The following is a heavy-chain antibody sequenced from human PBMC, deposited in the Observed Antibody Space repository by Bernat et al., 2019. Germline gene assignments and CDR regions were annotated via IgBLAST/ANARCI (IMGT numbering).Heavy chain of an antibody. D-gene: IGHD3-10*01. CDR3: ARQTRERVRGVIIIAQFDS. CDR2: IYYSTNT. CDR1: GGSISSSSYY. V-gene: IGHV4-39*01. Sequence: QLQLQESGPGLVKPSETLSLTCTVSGGSISSSSYYWGWIRQPPGKGLEWIVSIYYSTNTYFNPSLKSRVTISVDTSKNQFSLKLSSVTAADTAVYYCARQTRERVRGVIIIAQFDSWGQGTLVTVSS. J-gene: IGHJ4*02.